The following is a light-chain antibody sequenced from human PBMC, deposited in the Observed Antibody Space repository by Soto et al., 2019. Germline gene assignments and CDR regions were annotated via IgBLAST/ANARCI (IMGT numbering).Light chain of an antibody. CDR1: QSVSSIY. Sequence: EIVLTQSPGTLSLSPGERATLSCRASQSVSSIYLAWYQQKPGQAPRLVIYAASSRATGIPDRFSGSGSGTDFTLTISRVEPEDFAVYYCQQYSSSPQKMYTFGQGTKLEIK. CDR3: QQYSSSPQKMYT. V-gene: IGKV3-20*01. CDR2: AAS. J-gene: IGKJ2*01.